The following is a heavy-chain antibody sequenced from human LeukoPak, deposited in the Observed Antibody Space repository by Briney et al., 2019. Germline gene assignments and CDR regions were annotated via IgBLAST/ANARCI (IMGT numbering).Heavy chain of an antibody. CDR3: VRLRGARDQEDF. D-gene: IGHD3-10*01. J-gene: IGHJ4*02. CDR2: ISYSGST. CDR1: GGSISGYY. Sequence: SETLSLTCTVSGGSISGYYWSWIRQPPGKGLEWVGYISYSGSTNYNPSLKSRVTISVDTSKNQFSLRLSSVTAADTAVYYCVRLRGARDQEDFWGQGTLVTVSS. V-gene: IGHV4-59*08.